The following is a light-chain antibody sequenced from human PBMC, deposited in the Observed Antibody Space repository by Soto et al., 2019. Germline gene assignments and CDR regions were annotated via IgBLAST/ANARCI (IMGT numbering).Light chain of an antibody. V-gene: IGKV1-5*03. J-gene: IGKJ1*01. CDR1: QSISNW. CDR3: QQYGSSGT. CDR2: KAS. Sequence: TKDPSSLSASGVDRVTISCRASQSISNWLAWYQQKPGKAPKLLIYKASSLESGVPSRFSGSGSGKDFTVTFSRLEPDDFGVYYCQQYGSSGTFGQGTKVDIK.